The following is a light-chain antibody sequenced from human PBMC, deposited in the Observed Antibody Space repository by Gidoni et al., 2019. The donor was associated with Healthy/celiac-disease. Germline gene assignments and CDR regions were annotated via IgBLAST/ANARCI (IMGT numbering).Light chain of an antibody. CDR2: GAS. CDR1: QSFSSSY. CDR3: QQYGT. V-gene: IGKV3-20*01. J-gene: IGKJ3*01. Sequence: EIVLTQSPGTLSLSPGERATLSCRASQSFSSSYLAWYQQKPGQAPRLLIYGASSRATGIPDRFSGSGSGTDFTLTISRLEPEDFAVYYCQQYGTFGPGTKVDIK.